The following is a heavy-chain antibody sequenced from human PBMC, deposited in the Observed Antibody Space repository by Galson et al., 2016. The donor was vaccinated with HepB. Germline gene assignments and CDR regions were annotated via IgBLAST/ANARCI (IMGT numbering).Heavy chain of an antibody. CDR1: GFTFSHAR. V-gene: IGHV3-15*01. D-gene: IGHD3-3*02. CDR2: IKSKTDGGTT. J-gene: IGHJ3*02. CDR3: TTGSYWDFWSPYWNYALDI. Sequence: SLRLSCAASGFTFSHARMRWVRQPPGKGLEWVGRIKSKTDGGTTENAAPVKGRFTVSRADPKNTVYLPMNSLKTEDTGVYYCTTGSYWDFWSPYWNYALDIWGQGTMVTVSS.